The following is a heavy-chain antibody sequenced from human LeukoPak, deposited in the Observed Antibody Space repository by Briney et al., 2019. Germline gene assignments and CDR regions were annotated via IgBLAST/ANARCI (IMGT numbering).Heavy chain of an antibody. Sequence: SETLSLTCTVSGGSISGFYWSWIRQPPGKGLEWIGNIHYPGNTNYNHPLKSRVTISVDMSKNQFSLKLSSVIAADPAVYYCARHVGRWGFDYWGQGPLVTVSS. CDR2: IHYPGNT. CDR3: ARHVGRWGFDY. D-gene: IGHD4-23*01. J-gene: IGHJ4*02. CDR1: GGSISGFY. V-gene: IGHV4-59*08.